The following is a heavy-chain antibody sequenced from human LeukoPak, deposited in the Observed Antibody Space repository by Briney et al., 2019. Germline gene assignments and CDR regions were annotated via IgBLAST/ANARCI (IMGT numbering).Heavy chain of an antibody. D-gene: IGHD5-18*01. CDR1: GFTLGGHD. Sequence: GGSLRLSCTASGFTLGGHDMHWVRQTTGDGLEWVAAVSAGHHAFYAGSVKGRFTVSREDAKNSLYLQMNSPRAGDTAVYYCVREARGYHYTYFDYWGQGSLVTVSS. CDR2: VSAGHHA. V-gene: IGHV3-13*01. J-gene: IGHJ4*02. CDR3: VREARGYHYTYFDY.